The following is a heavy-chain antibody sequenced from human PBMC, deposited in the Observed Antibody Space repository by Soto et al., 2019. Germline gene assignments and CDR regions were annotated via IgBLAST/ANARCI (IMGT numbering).Heavy chain of an antibody. V-gene: IGHV1-18*01. CDR1: GYTFTSYG. D-gene: IGHD6-19*01. Sequence: QVQLVQSGAEVKKPGASVKVSCKASGYTFTSYGISWVRQAPGQGLEWMGWISAYNGNTNYAQKLQGRVTMTTDTATSTAYMELRSLRSDDTAVYYCARDTSGIAVAGSYYYYGMDVWGQGTTVTVSS. CDR2: ISAYNGNT. J-gene: IGHJ6*02. CDR3: ARDTSGIAVAGSYYYYGMDV.